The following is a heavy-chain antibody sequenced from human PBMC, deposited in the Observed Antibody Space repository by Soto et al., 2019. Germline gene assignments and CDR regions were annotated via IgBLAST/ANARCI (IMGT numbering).Heavy chain of an antibody. CDR2: ISSSSYI. CDR3: ARDSVPKKITTFYYNYGMDV. CDR1: GFTFSTYS. Sequence: GGSLRLSCAASGFTFSTYSMNWVRQAPGKGLEWVSSISSSSYIYYADSVKGRFTISRDNAKNLVYLQVNSLRAEDTAVYYCARDSVPKKITTFYYNYGMDVWGQGTTVTVSS. D-gene: IGHD4-4*01. V-gene: IGHV3-21*06. J-gene: IGHJ6*02.